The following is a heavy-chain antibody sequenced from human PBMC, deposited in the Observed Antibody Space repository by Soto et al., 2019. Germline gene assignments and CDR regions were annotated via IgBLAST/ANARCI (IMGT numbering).Heavy chain of an antibody. V-gene: IGHV4-34*01. Sequence: PSETLSLTCAVYGGSFSGYYWSWIRQPPGKGLEWIGEINNSGSTNYNPSLKSRVTISVDTSKNQFSLKLSSVTAADTAVYYCARGEDPFSLGYWGQGTLVTVSS. J-gene: IGHJ4*02. CDR1: GGSFSGYY. CDR2: INNSGST. D-gene: IGHD2-15*01. CDR3: ARGEDPFSLGY.